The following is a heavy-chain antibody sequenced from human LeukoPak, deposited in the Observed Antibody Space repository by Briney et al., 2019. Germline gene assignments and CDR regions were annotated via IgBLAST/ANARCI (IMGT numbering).Heavy chain of an antibody. J-gene: IGHJ4*02. CDR3: ARDLYCTNGVCPDY. Sequence: SETLSLTCAVYGGSFSGYYWSWIRQPPGKGLEWTGEINHSGSTNYNPSLKSRVTISVDTSKNQFSLKLSSVTAADTAVYYCARDLYCTNGVCPDYWGQGTLVTVSS. V-gene: IGHV4-34*01. CDR2: INHSGST. D-gene: IGHD2-8*01. CDR1: GGSFSGYY.